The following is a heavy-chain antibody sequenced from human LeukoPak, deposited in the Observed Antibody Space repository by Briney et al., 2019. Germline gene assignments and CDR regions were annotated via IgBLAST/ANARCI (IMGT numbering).Heavy chain of an antibody. CDR3: ARVEGYCSGGSCIHDAFDI. Sequence: SDTLSLTCSVPGGAISSYYWSWIRQPPGKGLEWIGYIYYSGSTNYNPSLKSRITISVDTSKNQFSRKLSSVTAADTAVYYCARVEGYCSGGSCIHDAFDIWGQGTMVTVSS. J-gene: IGHJ3*02. CDR1: GGAISSYY. D-gene: IGHD2-15*01. CDR2: IYYSGST. V-gene: IGHV4-59*01.